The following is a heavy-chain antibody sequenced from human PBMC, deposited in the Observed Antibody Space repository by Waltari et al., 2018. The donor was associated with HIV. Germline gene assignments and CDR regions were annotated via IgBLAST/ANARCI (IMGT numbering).Heavy chain of an antibody. CDR1: GYTLTELT. CDR2: FDPEDGET. Sequence: QVQLVQSGAEVKKPGASVKVACKVSGYTLTELTMHWVGQAPGNGLEWMGGFDPEDGETIYAQKFQGRVTMTEDTSTDTAYMELSSLRSEDTAVYYCATATGILDTATGGDVDYWGQGTLVTVSS. D-gene: IGHD5-18*01. J-gene: IGHJ4*02. CDR3: ATATGILDTATGGDVDY. V-gene: IGHV1-24*01.